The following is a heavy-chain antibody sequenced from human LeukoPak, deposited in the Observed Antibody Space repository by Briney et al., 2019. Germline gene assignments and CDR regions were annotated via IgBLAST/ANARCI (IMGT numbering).Heavy chain of an antibody. CDR2: IWYDGSNK. V-gene: IGHV3-33*01. J-gene: IGHJ4*02. CDR1: GFTFSSYG. Sequence: GSLRLSCAASGFTFSSYGMHWVRQAPGKGLEWVAVIWYDGSNKYYADSVKGRFTISRDNSKNTLSLQMNSLRGEDTAVYYCARSGTNPDYFDFWGQGTLVTVSS. CDR3: ARSGTNPDYFDF. D-gene: IGHD1-26*01.